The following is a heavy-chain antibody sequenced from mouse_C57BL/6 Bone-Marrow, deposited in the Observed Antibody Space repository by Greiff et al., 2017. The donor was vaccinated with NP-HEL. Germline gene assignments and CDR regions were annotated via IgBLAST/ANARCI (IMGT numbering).Heavy chain of an antibody. J-gene: IGHJ3*01. CDR3: ARKAYYGRSYEFAY. V-gene: IGHV1-50*01. CDR2: IDPSDSYT. Sequence: QVQLQQPGAELVKPGASVKLSCKASGYTFTTYWMQWVKQRPGQGLEWIGEIDPSDSYTNYNQKFKGKATLTVDTSSSTAYMQRSSLKSEDSAVYYCARKAYYGRSYEFAYGGQGTRVTVSA. D-gene: IGHD1-1*01. CDR1: GYTFTTYW.